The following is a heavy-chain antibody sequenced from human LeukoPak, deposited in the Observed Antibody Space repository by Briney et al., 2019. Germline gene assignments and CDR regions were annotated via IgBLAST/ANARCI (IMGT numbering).Heavy chain of an antibody. CDR2: ISGSGGST. D-gene: IGHD4-17*01. Sequence: GGSLRLSCAASGFTFSSYAMSWVRQAPGKGLEWVSAISGSGGSTYYADSVKGRFTISRDNSKNTLYLQMNSLRAEDTAVYYCATHGGDYGDCEGQYFDYWGQGTLVTVSS. J-gene: IGHJ4*02. V-gene: IGHV3-23*01. CDR3: ATHGGDYGDCEGQYFDY. CDR1: GFTFSSYA.